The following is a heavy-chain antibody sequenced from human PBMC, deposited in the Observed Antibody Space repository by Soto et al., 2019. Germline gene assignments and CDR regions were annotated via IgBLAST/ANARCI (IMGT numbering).Heavy chain of an antibody. J-gene: IGHJ6*02. V-gene: IGHV4-4*02. CDR2: IHFSGVT. Sequence: QVHLQGSGPGLVKPSGTLSLTCTVSGASIISNNWWRWVRQSPGKGLEWIGEIHFSGVTNNNPSLKNRLSIAMDKSKNQFSLNLVSVTAADTAVYFCAGGGFGDTGKDLESYHTLDVWGQGIAVNVSS. D-gene: IGHD5-18*01. CDR1: GASIISNNW. CDR3: AGGGFGDTGKDLESYHTLDV.